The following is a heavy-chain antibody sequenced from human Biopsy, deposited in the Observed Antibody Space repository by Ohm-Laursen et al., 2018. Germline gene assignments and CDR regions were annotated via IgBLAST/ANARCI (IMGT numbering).Heavy chain of an antibody. CDR1: GYMFYSYG. J-gene: IGHJ4*02. CDR3: ARLSTLFGVADFTDD. D-gene: IGHD3-3*01. V-gene: IGHV1-18*01. CDR2: INPHSGTT. Sequence: ASVKVSRKASGYMFYSYGVSWVRLVPGQGLEWMGWINPHSGTTKFAQDFQGRVTMTRDTSITTAYMELRRLRSDDTAVYYCARLSTLFGVADFTDDWGQGTLVTVSS.